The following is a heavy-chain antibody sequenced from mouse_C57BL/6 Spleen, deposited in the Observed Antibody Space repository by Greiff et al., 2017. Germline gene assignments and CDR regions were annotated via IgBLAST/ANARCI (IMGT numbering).Heavy chain of an antibody. J-gene: IGHJ3*01. D-gene: IGHD1-1*01. Sequence: EVQRVESGGGLVQPKGSLKLSCAASGFTFNTYAMHWVRQAPGKGLEWVARIRSKSSNYATYYADSVKDRFTISRDDSQSMLYLQMNNLKTEDTAMYYCVREGSYYGSSPAWFAYWGQGTLVTVSA. CDR1: GFTFNTYA. CDR3: VREGSYYGSSPAWFAY. V-gene: IGHV10-3*01. CDR2: IRSKSSNYAT.